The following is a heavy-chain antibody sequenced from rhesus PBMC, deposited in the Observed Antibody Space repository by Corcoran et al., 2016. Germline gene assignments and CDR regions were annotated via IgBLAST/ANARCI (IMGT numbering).Heavy chain of an antibody. CDR3: ARHRYSSSYADYYLDY. J-gene: IGHJ4*01. CDR2: IRSGGST. V-gene: IGHV4-160*01. CDR1: RGSVSGYW. Sequence: QVQLQQWGEGLVQPSETLSLTCAVYRGSVSGYWWGWNRQPPGKGVEWCGRIRSGGSTNTNPSLKSRVSMSIDTSKNQFSLKLSSVTAADTAVYYCARHRYSSSYADYYLDYWGQGVLVTVSS. D-gene: IGHD6-43*01.